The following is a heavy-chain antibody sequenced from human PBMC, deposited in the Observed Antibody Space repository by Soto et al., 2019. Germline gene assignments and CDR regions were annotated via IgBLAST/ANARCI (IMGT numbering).Heavy chain of an antibody. J-gene: IGHJ4*01. CDR1: GFTFSDFA. CDR3: AKDGIQTVTFDY. CDR2: VSGNGDVT. Sequence: EVQLSESGGGLAQPGGSLRLSCEGSGFTFSDFAISWVRQAPGKGLEWVSVVSGNGDVTRYADSVKGRFATSRDNSKNAMFLQMTSLTAEDTPIYYCAKDGIQTVTFDYWGRGTLVTVSS. D-gene: IGHD4-17*01. V-gene: IGHV3-23*01.